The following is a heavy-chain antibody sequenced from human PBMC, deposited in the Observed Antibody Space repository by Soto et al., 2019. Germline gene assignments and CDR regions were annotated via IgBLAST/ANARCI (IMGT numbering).Heavy chain of an antibody. CDR2: INPNSGGT. CDR1: GYTFTDYY. D-gene: IGHD6-19*01. Sequence: ASVKVSCKASGYTFTDYYMHWVRQAPGQGLEWMGWINPNSGGTNYAQKFQGRVTMTRDTSISTAYMELNRLRSDDTAVYYCARDQSPSSGWPGMDVWGQGTTVTVSS. CDR3: ARDQSPSSGWPGMDV. V-gene: IGHV1-2*02. J-gene: IGHJ6*02.